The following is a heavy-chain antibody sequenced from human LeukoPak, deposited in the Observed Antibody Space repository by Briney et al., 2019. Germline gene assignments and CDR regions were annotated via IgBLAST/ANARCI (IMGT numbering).Heavy chain of an antibody. CDR2: IIPIFGTA. Sequence: SVKVSCKASGGTFSNYANSWVRQAPGQGPEWMGGIIPIFGTANYAQKFQGRVTITADESTSTGYMELSSLRSEDTAVYYCARARGYCSGTNCYLAYWGQGTLVTVSS. V-gene: IGHV1-69*13. J-gene: IGHJ4*02. CDR1: GGTFSNYA. CDR3: ARARGYCSGTNCYLAY. D-gene: IGHD2-2*03.